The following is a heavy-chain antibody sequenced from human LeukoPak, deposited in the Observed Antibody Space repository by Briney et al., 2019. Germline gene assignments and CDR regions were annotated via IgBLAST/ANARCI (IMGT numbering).Heavy chain of an antibody. CDR1: GFTFSSYA. Sequence: GGSLRLSCAASGFTFSSYAMSWVRQAPGKGLEWVSANSGSGGSTYYADSVKGRFTISRDNSKNTLYLQMNSLRAEDTAVYYCAKNPYDYVWGSYSDYRGQGTLVTVSS. CDR3: AKNPYDYVWGSYSDY. V-gene: IGHV3-23*01. J-gene: IGHJ4*02. D-gene: IGHD3-16*01. CDR2: NSGSGGST.